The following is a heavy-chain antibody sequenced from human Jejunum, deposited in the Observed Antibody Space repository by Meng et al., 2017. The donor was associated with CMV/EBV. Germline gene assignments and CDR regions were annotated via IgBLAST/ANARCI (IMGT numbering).Heavy chain of an antibody. V-gene: IGHV1-2*02. Sequence: QVRPVQSGTEVMKPGAPLKVSCKTSGYTFTANHLHWERQAPGQGLEWMGWIYPQDGGTYFAQKFQDRVTLTRDTSITTAYMELSGLTSDDTAIYYCVRESWYFDFWGEGTLLTVSS. CDR3: VRESWYFDF. J-gene: IGHJ4*02. CDR1: GYTFTANH. D-gene: IGHD6-13*01. CDR2: IYPQDGGT.